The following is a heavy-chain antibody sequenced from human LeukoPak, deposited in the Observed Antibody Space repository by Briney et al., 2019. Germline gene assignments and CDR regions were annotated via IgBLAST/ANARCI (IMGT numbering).Heavy chain of an antibody. V-gene: IGHV3-74*01. CDR3: ARGFFGPDY. CDR2: INNEGNDV. J-gene: IGHJ4*02. Sequence: GGSLRLSCAASGFTFSNHWMHWVRQAPGKGLVWVSRINNEGNDVIYADSVKGRFTSSRDNAKNTLYLQINSLRAEDAAVYYCARGFFGPDYWGQGALVTVSS. D-gene: IGHD3-3*01. CDR1: GFTFSNHW.